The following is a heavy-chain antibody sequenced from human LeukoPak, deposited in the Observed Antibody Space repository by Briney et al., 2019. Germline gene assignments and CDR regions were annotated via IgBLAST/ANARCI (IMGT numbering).Heavy chain of an antibody. Sequence: GSLRLSCAASGFTFSSYGMSWVRQAPGKGLEWVSLINWDGGITYYADSVKGRFTISRDNSKNSLYVQMNSLRTEDTALYYCAKGSSSWRANYFDYWGQGTLVTVSS. V-gene: IGHV3-43*01. D-gene: IGHD6-13*01. J-gene: IGHJ4*02. CDR1: GFTFSSYG. CDR2: INWDGGIT. CDR3: AKGSSSWRANYFDY.